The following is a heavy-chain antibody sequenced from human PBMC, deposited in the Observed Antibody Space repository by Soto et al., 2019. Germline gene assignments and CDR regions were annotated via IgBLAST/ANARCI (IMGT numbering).Heavy chain of an antibody. J-gene: IGHJ4*02. CDR3: VAGQYFFDY. V-gene: IGHV3-30*03. CDR1: GFSFSSYG. CDR2: ISYDGSNK. Sequence: QVQLVESGGDVVQPGRSLRLSCAASGFSFSSYGMQWVRQAPGKGLEWVAVISYDGSNKYYADSVKDRFTISRDNSKKTLYLQMNSLRADDTAVYSCVAGQYFFDYCGQGTLVTVSS. D-gene: IGHD6-19*01.